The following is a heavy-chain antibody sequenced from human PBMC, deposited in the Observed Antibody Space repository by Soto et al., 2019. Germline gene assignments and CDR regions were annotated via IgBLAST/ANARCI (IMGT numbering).Heavy chain of an antibody. V-gene: IGHV1-2*04. Sequence: GASVKVSCKASGYTFTGYYMHWVRQAPGQGLEWMGWINPNSGGTNYAQKFQGWVTMTRDTSISTAYMELSRLRSDDTAVYYCARFGGVIAPRYFDYWGQGTLVTVSS. CDR3: ARFGGVIAPRYFDY. CDR1: GYTFTGYY. J-gene: IGHJ4*02. D-gene: IGHD3-16*02. CDR2: INPNSGGT.